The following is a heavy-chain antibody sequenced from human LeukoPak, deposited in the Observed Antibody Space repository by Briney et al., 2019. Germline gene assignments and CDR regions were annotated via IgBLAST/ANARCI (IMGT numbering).Heavy chain of an antibody. CDR2: INHSGST. J-gene: IGHJ4*02. V-gene: IGHV4-34*01. CDR3: ARNPPRTGDFNS. D-gene: IGHD7-27*01. CDR1: GGSFSGYY. Sequence: SETLSLTCAVYGGSFSGYYWSWIRQPPGKGLEWIGEINHSGSTNYNPSLKSRVTISVDTSKNQFSLKLSSVTAADTAVYYCARNPPRTGDFNSWGQGALVTVSS.